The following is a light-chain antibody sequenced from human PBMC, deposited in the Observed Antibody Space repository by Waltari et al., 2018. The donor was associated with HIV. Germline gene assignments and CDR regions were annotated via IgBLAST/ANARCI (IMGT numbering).Light chain of an antibody. CDR3: VLYMGGGIWV. CDR1: SGPVPNSYC. Sequence: QTVVTQEPSLSVSPGGTVTLTCGLRSGPVPNSYCPSRYQQTPGQAPRTLIYSTNTRSSGVPDRFSGSILGNKAALTITGAQADDESDYYCVLYMGGGIWVFGGGTKVTVL. CDR2: STN. J-gene: IGLJ3*02. V-gene: IGLV8-61*01.